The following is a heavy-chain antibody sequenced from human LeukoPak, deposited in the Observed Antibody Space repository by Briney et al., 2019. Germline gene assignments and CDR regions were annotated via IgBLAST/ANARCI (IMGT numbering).Heavy chain of an antibody. D-gene: IGHD1-26*01. CDR2: IYYSGST. CDR3: ARASRYSGSYPPGY. CDR1: GGSISSGDYY. J-gene: IGHJ4*02. Sequence: SETLSLTCTVSGGSISSGDYYWSWIRQPPGKGLEWIGYIYYSGSTYYNPSLKSRVTISVDTSKNQFSLKLSSVTAADTAVYYCARASRYSGSYPPGYWGQGTLVTVSS. V-gene: IGHV4-30-4*08.